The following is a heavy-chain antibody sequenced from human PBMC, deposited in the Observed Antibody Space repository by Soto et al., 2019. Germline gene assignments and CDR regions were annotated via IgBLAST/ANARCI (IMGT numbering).Heavy chain of an antibody. CDR1: GFTFVDYA. J-gene: IGHJ4*02. D-gene: IGHD2-15*01. CDR3: VNSKSLVVVTTTGYYFDF. V-gene: IGHV3-9*01. CDR2: LSWNSATI. Sequence: EVQLVESGGGLVQPGRSLRLSCAASGFTFVDYAMHWVRQAPGKGLEWVSGLSWNSATIGYADSVKGRFTISRDNAKNSLYLQMTILRAEDTALYYCVNSKSLVVVTTTGYYFDFWGQGSLVSVSS.